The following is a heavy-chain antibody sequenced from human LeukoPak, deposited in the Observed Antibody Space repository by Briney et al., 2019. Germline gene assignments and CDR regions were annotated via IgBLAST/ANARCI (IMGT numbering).Heavy chain of an antibody. CDR2: IYSGGST. V-gene: IGHV3-53*01. Sequence: GGSLRLSCAASGFTVSSNYMSWVRQAPGKGLEWVSVIYSGGSTYYADSVKGRFTISRDNSKNTLYLQMNGLRAEDTAVYYCARAKSSKLRYFDSSPYYFDYWGQGTLVTVSS. CDR3: ARAKSSKLRYFDSSPYYFDY. CDR1: GFTVSSNY. J-gene: IGHJ4*02. D-gene: IGHD3-9*01.